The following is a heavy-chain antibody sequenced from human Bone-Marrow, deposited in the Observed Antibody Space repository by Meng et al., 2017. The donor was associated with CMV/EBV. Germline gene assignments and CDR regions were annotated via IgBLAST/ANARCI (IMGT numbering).Heavy chain of an antibody. CDR2: INPNSGCT. CDR3: ATDPIVGSTQGYYGMDV. CDR1: GYTFTGYY. J-gene: IGHJ6*02. D-gene: IGHD1-26*01. Sequence: ASVKVSCKASGYTFTGYYMHWVRQAPGQGLEWMGWINPNSGCTNYAQKFQGRVTMTRDTSISTAYMEPSRLRSDDTAVYYCATDPIVGSTQGYYGMDVWGQGTTVTVSS. V-gene: IGHV1-2*02.